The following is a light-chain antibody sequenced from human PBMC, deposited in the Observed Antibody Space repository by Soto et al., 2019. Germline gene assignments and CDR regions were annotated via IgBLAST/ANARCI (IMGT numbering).Light chain of an antibody. CDR1: SSVVGGYNY. CDR3: CSYAGSYTFV. J-gene: IGLJ1*01. Sequence: QSTLAQPRSVYGSPGQSVTISCTGTSSVVGGYNYVSWYQQHPGKAPKLMICDVSKRPSGVPDRFSGSKSGNTASLTISGLQAEDEADYYCCSYAGSYTFVFGTGTKVTVL. V-gene: IGLV2-11*01. CDR2: DVS.